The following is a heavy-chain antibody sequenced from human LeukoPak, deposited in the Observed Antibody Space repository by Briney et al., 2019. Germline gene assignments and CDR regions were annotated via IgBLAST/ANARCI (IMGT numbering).Heavy chain of an antibody. D-gene: IGHD2-21*01. Sequence: ETLSLTCTVSGGSISIYYWSWVRQVPGKGLEWVSAISGSGGSTYYADSVKGRFTISRDNSKNTLYLQMNSLRAEDTAVYYCAKDSGAHREVIAIYFDYWGQGTLVTVSS. CDR3: AKDSGAHREVIAIYFDY. V-gene: IGHV3-23*01. CDR2: ISGSGGST. CDR1: GGSISIYY. J-gene: IGHJ4*02.